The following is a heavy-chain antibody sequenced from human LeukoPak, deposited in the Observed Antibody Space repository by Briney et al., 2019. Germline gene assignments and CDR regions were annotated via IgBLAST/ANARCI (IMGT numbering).Heavy chain of an antibody. D-gene: IGHD3-16*01. V-gene: IGHV3-74*01. CDR3: ARTSPTSHFDF. Sequence: PGGSLRLSCVASGFTFTTYWMPWVRQAPGKGLVWVSRINGDGSNSNSADSVKGRFTISRDNARNTLYLQMSGLRAEDTALYYCARTSPTSHFDFWGQGTLVTVSS. J-gene: IGHJ4*02. CDR1: GFTFTTYW. CDR2: INGDGSNS.